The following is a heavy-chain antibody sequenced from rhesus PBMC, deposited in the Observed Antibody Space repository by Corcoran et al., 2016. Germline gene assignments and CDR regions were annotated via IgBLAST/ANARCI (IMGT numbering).Heavy chain of an antibody. J-gene: IGHJ4*01. CDR3: VRLIAAGPLDYFDF. CDR1: GGSISNNY. CDR2: ISGSSGSP. V-gene: IGHV4-173*01. D-gene: IGHD6-13*01. Sequence: QLQLQESGPGLVKPSETLSLTCAVSGGSISNNYWSWIRQPPGKGLECIGRISGSSGSPDYSPSLKSRVTISTDTSKNQFSLVLSSVTAADTAVYYCVRLIAAGPLDYFDFWGQGVLVTVSS.